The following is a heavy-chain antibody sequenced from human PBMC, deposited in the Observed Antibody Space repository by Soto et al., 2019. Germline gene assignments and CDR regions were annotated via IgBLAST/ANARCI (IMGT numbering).Heavy chain of an antibody. V-gene: IGHV1-46*01. Sequence: ASVKVSCKASGYTFTSYYMHWVRQAPGQGLEWMGIINPSGGSTSYAQKFQGRVTMTRDTSTSTVYMELSSLRSGDTAVYYCARDGAVRRFLEWSHERYYYYYGMDVWGQGTTVTVSS. J-gene: IGHJ6*02. CDR3: ARDGAVRRFLEWSHERYYYYYGMDV. CDR2: INPSGGST. CDR1: GYTFTSYY. D-gene: IGHD3-3*01.